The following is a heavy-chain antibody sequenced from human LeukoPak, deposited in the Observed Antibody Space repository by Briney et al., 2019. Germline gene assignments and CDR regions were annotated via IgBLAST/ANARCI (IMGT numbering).Heavy chain of an antibody. CDR3: AKNGDRGAYCSGGTCYPYYYYYMDV. Sequence: GGSLRLSCVASGFTFSSYGISWVRQAPGKGLEWVSATSSTGGTTYYAESVKGHFTISRDNSKNTVYLQMNSLSAEDTAVYYCAKNGDRGAYCSGGTCYPYYYYYMDVWGKGTTVTISS. J-gene: IGHJ6*03. D-gene: IGHD2-15*01. CDR1: GFTFSSYG. CDR2: TSSTGGTT. V-gene: IGHV3-23*01.